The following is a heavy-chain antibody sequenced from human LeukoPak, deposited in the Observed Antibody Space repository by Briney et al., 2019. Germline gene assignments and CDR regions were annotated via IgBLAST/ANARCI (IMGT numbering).Heavy chain of an antibody. CDR1: GGSFSGYY. CDR2: INHSGST. J-gene: IGHJ4*02. CDR3: ARSLRYFDKYYFDY. V-gene: IGHV4-34*01. Sequence: PSETLSLTCAVYGGSFSGYYWSWIRQPPGKGLEWIGEINHSGSTNYNPSLKSRVTISVDTSKNQSSLKLSSVTAADTAVYYCARSLRYFDKYYFDYWGQGTLVTVSS. D-gene: IGHD3-9*01.